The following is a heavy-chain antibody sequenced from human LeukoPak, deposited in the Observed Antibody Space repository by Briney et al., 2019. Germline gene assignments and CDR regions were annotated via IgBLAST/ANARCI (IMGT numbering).Heavy chain of an antibody. D-gene: IGHD6-13*01. CDR3: ARENPGIAAAGTSDY. J-gene: IGHJ4*02. Sequence: GGSLRLSCAASGFTFSSYSMNWVRQAPGKGLEWVSSISSSSSYIYYADSVKGRFTISRDNAKNSLYLQMNSLRAEDTAVYYCARENPGIAAAGTSDYWGQGTLVTVSS. CDR2: ISSSSSYI. CDR1: GFTFSSYS. V-gene: IGHV3-21*01.